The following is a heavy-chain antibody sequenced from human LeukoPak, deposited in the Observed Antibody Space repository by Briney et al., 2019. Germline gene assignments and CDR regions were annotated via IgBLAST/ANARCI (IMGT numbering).Heavy chain of an antibody. Sequence: SETLSLTCTVSGGSISSYYWSWIRQPPGKGLEWIGYIYYSGSTNYNPSLKSRVTISVDTSKNQFSLKLSSVTAADTAVYYRARDVAAHAFDIWGQGTMVTVSS. CDR1: GGSISSYY. CDR3: ARDVAAHAFDI. J-gene: IGHJ3*02. D-gene: IGHD6-6*01. CDR2: IYYSGST. V-gene: IGHV4-59*01.